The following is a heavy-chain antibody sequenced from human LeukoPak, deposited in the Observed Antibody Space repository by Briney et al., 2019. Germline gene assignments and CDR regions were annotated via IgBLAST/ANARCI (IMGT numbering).Heavy chain of an antibody. Sequence: ASVKVSCKASGYTFSSYGISWVRQAPGQGLEWMGWISAYNGNTNYAQKLQGRVTMTTDTSTSTAYKELRSLRSDDTAVYYCARVKSFIAAAGTYYFDYWGQGTLVTVSS. D-gene: IGHD6-13*01. V-gene: IGHV1-18*01. J-gene: IGHJ4*02. CDR1: GYTFSSYG. CDR3: ARVKSFIAAAGTYYFDY. CDR2: ISAYNGNT.